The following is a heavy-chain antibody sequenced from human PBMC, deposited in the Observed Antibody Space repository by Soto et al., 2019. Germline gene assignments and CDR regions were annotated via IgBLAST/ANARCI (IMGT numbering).Heavy chain of an antibody. CDR1: GFTLSSYW. CDR3: ARDYDLDNVV. J-gene: IGHJ6*04. Sequence: GGSPRLSFAAPGFTLSSYWMHWVRQAPGKGLVWVSRINSDGSVTSYADSVKGRFTISRDNAKNTLYLQMNSLRAEDTAVYYCARDYDLDNVVWGKGTTVTVSS. V-gene: IGHV3-74*01. CDR2: INSDGSVT. D-gene: IGHD3-3*01.